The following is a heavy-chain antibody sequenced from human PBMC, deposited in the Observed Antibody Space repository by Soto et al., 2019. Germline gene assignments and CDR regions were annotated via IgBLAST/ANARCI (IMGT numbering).Heavy chain of an antibody. J-gene: IGHJ6*02. Sequence: EVQLLESGGGLVQPGGSLRLSCAASGFTFSSYAMSWVRQAPGKGLEWVSAIGGSGGSTYYADSVKGRFTISRDNSKNTLYLQMNSLRAEDTAVYYCAKDIAVAGSNYYYYGMDVWGQGTTVTVSS. CDR2: IGGSGGST. V-gene: IGHV3-23*01. CDR1: GFTFSSYA. CDR3: AKDIAVAGSNYYYYGMDV. D-gene: IGHD6-19*01.